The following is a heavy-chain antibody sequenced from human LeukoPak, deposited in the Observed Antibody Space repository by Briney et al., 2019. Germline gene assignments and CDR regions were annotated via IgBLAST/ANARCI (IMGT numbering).Heavy chain of an antibody. Sequence: GGSLRLSCAASGFTFSSYEMNWVRQAPGKGLEWVSYISSDSTIHYADSVKGRFTISRDNAKNSPYLQMKSLRAEDTALYYCAREGGHGGYFDHWGQGTLVTVSS. CDR3: AREGGHGGYFDH. CDR1: GFTFSSYE. D-gene: IGHD6-13*01. CDR2: ISSDSTI. J-gene: IGHJ4*02. V-gene: IGHV3-48*03.